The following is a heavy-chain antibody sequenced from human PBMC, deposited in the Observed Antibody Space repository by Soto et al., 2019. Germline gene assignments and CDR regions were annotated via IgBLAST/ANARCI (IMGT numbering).Heavy chain of an antibody. Sequence: ASVKVSCKASGYTFTSYGISWVRQAPGQGLEWMGWISAYNGNTNYAQKLQGRVTMTTDTSTSTAYMELRSLRSDDTAVYYCARGNYDFWSNYYYYGMDVWGQGTTVTGLL. CDR2: ISAYNGNT. CDR3: ARGNYDFWSNYYYYGMDV. CDR1: GYTFTSYG. V-gene: IGHV1-18*04. J-gene: IGHJ6*02. D-gene: IGHD3-3*01.